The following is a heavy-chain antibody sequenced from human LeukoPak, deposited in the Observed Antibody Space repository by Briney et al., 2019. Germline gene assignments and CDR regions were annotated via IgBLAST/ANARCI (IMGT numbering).Heavy chain of an antibody. CDR3: ARGVTVIPDSLNAFDI. CDR1: GFTVSSNY. Sequence: GGSLRLSCAASGFTVSSNYMSWVRQAPGKGLEWVSVIYSGGGTYYADSVKGRFTISRDNSKNTLYLQMNSLRAEDTAVYYCARGVTVIPDSLNAFDIWGQGTMVTVSS. CDR2: IYSGGGT. D-gene: IGHD4-17*01. J-gene: IGHJ3*02. V-gene: IGHV3-66*01.